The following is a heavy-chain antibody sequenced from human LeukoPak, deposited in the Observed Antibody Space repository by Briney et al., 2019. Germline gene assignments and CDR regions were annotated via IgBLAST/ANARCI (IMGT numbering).Heavy chain of an antibody. J-gene: IGHJ3*02. CDR3: ARDSGGHNYALDGFDI. V-gene: IGHV3-48*03. CDR1: GFAFSSYN. CDR2: TSSRGRTI. D-gene: IGHD5-24*01. Sequence: GGSLRLSCAASGFAFSSYNMNWVRQAPGKGLAWISYTSSRGRTIFYADSVKGRFIISRDNAKNSLYLQMNSLRAEDTAVYYCARDSGGHNYALDGFDIWGQGTMVTVSS.